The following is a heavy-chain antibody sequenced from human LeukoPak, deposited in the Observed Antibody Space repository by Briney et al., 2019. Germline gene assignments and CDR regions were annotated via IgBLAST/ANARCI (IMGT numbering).Heavy chain of an antibody. CDR1: GFTFTGYW. D-gene: IGHD3-16*02. V-gene: IGHV3-7*01. J-gene: IGHJ4*02. CDR3: ARRSYGSWGY. Sequence: PGGSLRLSCAASGFTFTGYWMTWVRQAPAKGLEWVASIKQDGSEKHYVDSVKGRFTISRDNAKNSVFLQMDSLRAEDTAVYYCARRSYGSWGYWGQGTLVTVSS. CDR2: IKQDGSEK.